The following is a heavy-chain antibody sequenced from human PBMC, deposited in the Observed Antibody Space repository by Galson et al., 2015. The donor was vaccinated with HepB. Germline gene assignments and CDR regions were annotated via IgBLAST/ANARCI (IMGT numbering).Heavy chain of an antibody. CDR2: INTNTGNP. J-gene: IGHJ4*02. D-gene: IGHD1-26*01. CDR1: GYIFTNYA. Sequence: SVKVSCKASGYIFTNYAMNWVRQAPGQGLEWMGWINTNTGNPTYAQGFTGRFVFSLDTSVSTAYLQISSLKAEDTAVYYCARDRRVGVTLYFFDYWGQGTLVTVSS. CDR3: ARDRRVGVTLYFFDY. V-gene: IGHV7-4-1*02.